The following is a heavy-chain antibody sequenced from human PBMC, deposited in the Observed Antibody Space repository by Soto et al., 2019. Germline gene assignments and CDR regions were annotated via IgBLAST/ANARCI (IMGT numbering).Heavy chain of an antibody. J-gene: IGHJ3*02. CDR3: ARGLTELLWGDDFDI. CDR2: INAGNGHT. D-gene: IGHD7-27*01. Sequence: ASVKVSCKASGYTFTSKAVHWVRQAPGQGLEWMGWINAGNGHTKYSQKFQDRVTITRDAIASTAYMELSSLRSEDTAVYYCARGLTELLWGDDFDIWGQGTRVTFS. V-gene: IGHV1-3*01. CDR1: GYTFTSKA.